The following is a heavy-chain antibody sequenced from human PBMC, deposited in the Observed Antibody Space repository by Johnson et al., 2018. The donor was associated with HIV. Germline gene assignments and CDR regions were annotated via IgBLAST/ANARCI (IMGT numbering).Heavy chain of an antibody. V-gene: IGHV3-66*04. J-gene: IGHJ3*02. D-gene: IGHD6-13*01. CDR1: GFTFSSYW. CDR3: ARPVIAADDAFDI. CDR2: IYSGGRT. Sequence: VQLVESGGGVVQPGRSLRLSCAASGFTFSSYWMPWVRQGPGKGLVWVSVIYSGGRTYYADSVKGRFTISRDISKNTLFLQMNSLRAEDTAVYYCARPVIAADDAFDIWGQGTMVTVSS.